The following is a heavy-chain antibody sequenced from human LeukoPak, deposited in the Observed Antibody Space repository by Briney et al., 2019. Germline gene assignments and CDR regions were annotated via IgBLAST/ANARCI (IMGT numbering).Heavy chain of an antibody. CDR1: GFTFSSYG. CDR3: AKDSGIAVAGTLRAFDI. J-gene: IGHJ3*02. CDR2: ISYDGSNK. D-gene: IGHD6-19*01. Sequence: GGSLRLSCAASGFTFSSYGMHWVRQAPGKGLGWVAVISYDGSNKYFADSVKGRFTISRDNSKNTLYLQMNSLRAEDTAVYYCAKDSGIAVAGTLRAFDIWGQGTMVTVSS. V-gene: IGHV3-30*18.